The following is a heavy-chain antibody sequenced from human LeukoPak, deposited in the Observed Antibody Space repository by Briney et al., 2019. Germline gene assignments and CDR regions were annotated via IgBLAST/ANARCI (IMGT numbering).Heavy chain of an antibody. Sequence: PGGSLRLSCAASGFIFSHYGMHWVRQAPGKGLEWVSIITGSGGGSYYADSVKGRFTLSRDNSENTLYLQMNSLRAEDTAVYFCAKKSLWSGPFDYWGQGTLVTVFS. V-gene: IGHV3-23*01. CDR3: AKKSLWSGPFDY. D-gene: IGHD3-3*01. CDR2: ITGSGGGS. CDR1: GFIFSHYG. J-gene: IGHJ4*02.